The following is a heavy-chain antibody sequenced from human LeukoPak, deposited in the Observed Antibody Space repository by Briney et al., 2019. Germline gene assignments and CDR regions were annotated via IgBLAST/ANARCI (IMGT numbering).Heavy chain of an antibody. D-gene: IGHD6-6*01. V-gene: IGHV4-39*07. Sequence: SSETLSLTCTVSGGSISSSSYYWGWIRQPPGKGLEWIGSIYYSGSTYYNPSLKSRVTISVDRSKNQFSLKLSSVTAADTAVYCCAREYEYSSSSETYFDYWGQGTLVTVSS. CDR2: IYYSGST. CDR3: AREYEYSSSSETYFDY. CDR1: GGSISSSSYY. J-gene: IGHJ4*02.